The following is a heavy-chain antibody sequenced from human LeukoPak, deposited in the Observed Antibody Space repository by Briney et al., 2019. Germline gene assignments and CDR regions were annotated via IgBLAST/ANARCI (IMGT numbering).Heavy chain of an antibody. D-gene: IGHD1-1*01. CDR2: ISAYNGNT. CDR3: ARDLGELEWSYYFDY. V-gene: IGHV1-18*01. J-gene: IGHJ4*02. Sequence: ASVKVSCKASGYTFTSYGISWVRQAPRQGLEWMGWISAYNGNTNYAQKLQGRVTMTTDTSTSTAYMELRSLRSDDTAVYYCARDLGELEWSYYFDYWGQGTLVTVSS. CDR1: GYTFTSYG.